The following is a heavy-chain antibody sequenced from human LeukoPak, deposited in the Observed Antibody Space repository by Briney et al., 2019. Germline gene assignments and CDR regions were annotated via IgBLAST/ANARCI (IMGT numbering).Heavy chain of an antibody. CDR1: GFTFSTYW. D-gene: IGHD3-10*01. Sequence: PGGSLRLSCAPSGFTFSTYWMIWVRQAPGKGLEYVSHMNADGSTTNYADSVKGRFTISRDNAKNTLYLQMDSLRAEGTAVYYFGRDNHGSVNYWGQGSLVTVSS. V-gene: IGHV3-74*01. CDR2: MNADGSTT. J-gene: IGHJ4*02. CDR3: GRDNHGSVNY.